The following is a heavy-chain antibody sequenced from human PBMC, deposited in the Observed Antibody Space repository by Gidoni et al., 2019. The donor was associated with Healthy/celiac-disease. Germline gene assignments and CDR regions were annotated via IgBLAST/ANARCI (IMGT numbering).Heavy chain of an antibody. V-gene: IGHV3-30*02. CDR2: IRYDGSNK. Sequence: QVQLVESGGGVVQPGGSLRLSCAASGFTFSSYGMHWVRQAPGKGLEWVAFIRYDGSNKYYADSVKGRFTISRDNSKNTLYLQMNSLRAEDTAVYYCAKRQVRTYYYYYGMDVWGQGTTVTVSS. CDR3: AKRQVRTYYYYYGMDV. D-gene: IGHD4-4*01. J-gene: IGHJ6*02. CDR1: GFTFSSYG.